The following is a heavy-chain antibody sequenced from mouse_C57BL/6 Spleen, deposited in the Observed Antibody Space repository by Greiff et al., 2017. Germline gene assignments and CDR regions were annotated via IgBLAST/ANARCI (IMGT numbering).Heavy chain of an antibody. CDR3: ARDLTANWDYYAMDY. CDR2: INYDGSST. J-gene: IGHJ4*01. V-gene: IGHV5-16*01. Sequence: EVKLMESEGGLVQPGSSMKLSCTASGFTFSDYYMAWVRQVPEKGLEWVANINYDGSSTYYLDSLKSRFIISRDNAKNILYLQMSSLKSEDTATYYCARDLTANWDYYAMDYWGQGTSVTVSS. CDR1: GFTFSDYY. D-gene: IGHD4-1*01.